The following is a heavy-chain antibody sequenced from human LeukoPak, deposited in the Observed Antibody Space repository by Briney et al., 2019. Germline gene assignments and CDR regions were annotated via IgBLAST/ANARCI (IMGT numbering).Heavy chain of an antibody. J-gene: IGHJ3*02. CDR1: GFTFSSYS. CDR3: ARDRGDSSGSDAFDI. D-gene: IGHD3-22*01. Sequence: GGSLRLSCAASGFTFSSYSMNWVRQAPGKGLEWVSSISSSSSYIYYADSVKGRFTISRDNAKNSLYLQMNSLRAEDTAVYYCARDRGDSSGSDAFDIWGQGTMVTVSS. V-gene: IGHV3-21*01. CDR2: ISSSSSYI.